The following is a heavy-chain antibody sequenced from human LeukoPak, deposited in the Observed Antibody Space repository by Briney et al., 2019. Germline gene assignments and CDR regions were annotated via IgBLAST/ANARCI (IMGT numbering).Heavy chain of an antibody. CDR1: GYSFTSYW. CDR3: ARGRTTVVSRDFDY. D-gene: IGHD4-23*01. Sequence: GESLKISCKGSGYSFTSYWIGWVRQMPGKGLEWMRIIYPGDSDTTYSPSFQGQVTFSADKSISTAYLQWGSLKASDTAIYYCARGRTTVVSRDFDYWGQGTLVTVSS. V-gene: IGHV5-51*01. CDR2: IYPGDSDT. J-gene: IGHJ4*02.